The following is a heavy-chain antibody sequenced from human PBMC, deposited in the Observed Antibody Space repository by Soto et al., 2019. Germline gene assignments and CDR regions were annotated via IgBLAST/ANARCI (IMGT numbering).Heavy chain of an antibody. CDR2: INPNSGGT. CDR3: AREVGLHFDN. D-gene: IGHD1-7*01. V-gene: IGHV1-2*02. Sequence: QVQLVQSGAEVKIPGASVKVSCKASGYTFTGYYINWVRQAPGQGLEWMGWINPNSGGTNYPQRFQGRVTMSRDTSIRTAYMELSGLTSDDTAVYYCAREVGLHFDNWGHGTLVTVSS. CDR1: GYTFTGYY. J-gene: IGHJ4*01.